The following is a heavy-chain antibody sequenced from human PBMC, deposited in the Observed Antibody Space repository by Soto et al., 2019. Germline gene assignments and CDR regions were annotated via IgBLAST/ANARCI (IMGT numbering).Heavy chain of an antibody. D-gene: IGHD3-22*01. CDR1: GFSFSRYW. CDR3: VRPLYDLDSRPPFDR. V-gene: IGHV3-74*01. J-gene: IGHJ4*02. CDR2: LNTDKSTL. Sequence: EVQLMESGGGLVQPVGSLRLSCVASGFSFSRYWMNWVRQAPGKGLVWVSRLNTDKSTLNYADSVEGPFTISRDNARSTLYLQMDSLRVEDTAVYYCVRPLYDLDSRPPFDRWGQRTLVTVSS.